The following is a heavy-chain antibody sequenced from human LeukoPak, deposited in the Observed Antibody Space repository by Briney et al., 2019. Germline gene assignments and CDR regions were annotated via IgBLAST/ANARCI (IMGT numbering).Heavy chain of an antibody. D-gene: IGHD5-12*01. Sequence: PGGSLRLSCTASGFTFSDYYMTWIRQAPGKGLEWVSTMSPSGATYYADSVKGRFTISRDNSKNTLYLQMNSLRAEDTAVYYCAKHSYRVDSFTDYWGQGTLVTVSS. CDR3: AKHSYRVDSFTDY. CDR2: MSPSGAT. J-gene: IGHJ4*02. V-gene: IGHV3-23*01. CDR1: GFTFSDYY.